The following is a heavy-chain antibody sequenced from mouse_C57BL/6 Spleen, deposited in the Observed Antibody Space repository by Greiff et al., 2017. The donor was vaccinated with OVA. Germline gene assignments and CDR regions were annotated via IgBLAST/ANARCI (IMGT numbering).Heavy chain of an antibody. CDR3: AKAAQSPAAY. CDR2: IYPGDGDT. D-gene: IGHD6-1*01. Sequence: VKLQESGPELVKPGASVKISCKASGYAFSSSWMNWVKQRPGKGLEWIGRIYPGDGDTNYNGKFKGKATLTADKSSSTAYMQLSSLTSEDSAVYFCAKAAQSPAAYWGQGTLVTVSA. J-gene: IGHJ3*01. V-gene: IGHV1-82*01. CDR1: GYAFSSSW.